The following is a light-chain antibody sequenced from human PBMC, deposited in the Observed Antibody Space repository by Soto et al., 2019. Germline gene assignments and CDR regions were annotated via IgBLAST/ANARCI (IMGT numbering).Light chain of an antibody. CDR1: SSDVGDYNF. CDR3: SSYAGTNNRYI. Sequence: QSALTQPTSASGSPGQSVTISCTGTSSDVGDYNFVSWYRQHPGKAPKLIIYDVSSRPSGVPDRFSGSKSGNTASLTVSGLQADDEADYYCSSYAGTNNRYIFGTGTKVTVL. CDR2: DVS. J-gene: IGLJ1*01. V-gene: IGLV2-8*01.